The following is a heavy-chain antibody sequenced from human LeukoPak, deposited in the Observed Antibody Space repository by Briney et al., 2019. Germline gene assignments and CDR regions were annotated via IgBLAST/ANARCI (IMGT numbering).Heavy chain of an antibody. V-gene: IGHV4-31*03. Sequence: PSETLSLTCTVSGGSISSGGKYWTWLRQNPGMGLEWFVYINYSGNAYYNPSLKSRVTISVDTSKNQFSLKLSSVTAADTAVYYCARGRHILELRRGGLGYWGQGTLVTVSS. D-gene: IGHD1-7*01. CDR2: INYSGNA. CDR3: ARGRHILELRRGGLGY. J-gene: IGHJ4*02. CDR1: GGSISSGGKY.